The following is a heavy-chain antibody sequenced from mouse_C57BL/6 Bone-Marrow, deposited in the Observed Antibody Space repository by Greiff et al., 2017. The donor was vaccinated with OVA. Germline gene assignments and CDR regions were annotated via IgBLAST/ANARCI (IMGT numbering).Heavy chain of an antibody. CDR3: TSSCNFDY. J-gene: IGHJ2*01. D-gene: IGHD6-1*01. CDR2: IDPENGDT. V-gene: IGHV14-4*01. CDR1: GFNIKDDY. Sequence: VQLQQSGAELVRPGASVKLSCTASGFNIKDDYMHWVKQRPEQGLEWIGWIDPENGDTEYASKFQGKATITADTSSNTAYLQLSSLASEDTAVYYCTSSCNFDYWGQGTTLTVSS.